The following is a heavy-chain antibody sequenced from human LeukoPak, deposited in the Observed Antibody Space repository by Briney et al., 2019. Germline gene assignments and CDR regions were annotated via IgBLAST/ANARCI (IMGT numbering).Heavy chain of an antibody. J-gene: IGHJ4*02. CDR3: ARDQAGTTNAIDY. CDR1: GFTFSDYG. CDR2: IWYDGSNK. D-gene: IGHD1/OR15-1a*01. V-gene: IGHV3-33*01. Sequence: GGPLRLSCAASGFTFSDYGMYWVRQAPGKGLEWVAVIWYDGSNKYYADSVKGRFTISRDNAKNTLYLQMNSLRAEDTAVYYCARDQAGTTNAIDYWGQGTLVTVSS.